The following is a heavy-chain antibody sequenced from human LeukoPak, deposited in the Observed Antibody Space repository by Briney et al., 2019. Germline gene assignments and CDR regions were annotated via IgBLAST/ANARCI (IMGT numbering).Heavy chain of an antibody. Sequence: GGSLRLSCTASGFTLSNVWMSWVRQAPGKGLEWVSVIYSGGSTYYADSVKGRFTISRDNAKNSLYLQMNSLRAEDTAVYYCARDVGYCSSTSCYGDYFDYWGQGTLVTVSS. CDR1: GFTLSNVW. CDR3: ARDVGYCSSTSCYGDYFDY. V-gene: IGHV3-66*01. CDR2: IYSGGST. J-gene: IGHJ4*02. D-gene: IGHD2-2*03.